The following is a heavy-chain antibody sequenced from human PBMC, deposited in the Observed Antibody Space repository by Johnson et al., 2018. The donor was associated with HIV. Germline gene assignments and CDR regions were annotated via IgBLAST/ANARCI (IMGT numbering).Heavy chain of an antibody. Sequence: VQLVESGGGVLRPGGSLRLSCAASGFTFDDYGMSWVRQAPGKGLEWVAVIWYDGSNKYYADSVKGRFTISRDNSKNTLYLQMNSLRAEDTAVYYCARARNWNDDDAFDIWGQGTMVTVSS. V-gene: IGHV3-33*08. J-gene: IGHJ3*02. CDR2: IWYDGSNK. CDR3: ARARNWNDDDAFDI. CDR1: GFTFDDYG. D-gene: IGHD1-1*01.